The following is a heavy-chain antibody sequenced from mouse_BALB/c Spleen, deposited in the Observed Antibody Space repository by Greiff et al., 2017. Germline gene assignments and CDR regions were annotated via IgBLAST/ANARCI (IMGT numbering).Heavy chain of an antibody. Sequence: VQLKQSGAELVKPGASVKLSCTASGFNIKDSYMHWVKQRPEQGLEWIGRIDPANGNTKYDPKFQGKATITADTSSNTAYLQLSSLTSEDTAVYYCARAGDGYPFAYWGQGTLVTVSA. D-gene: IGHD2-3*01. V-gene: IGHV14-3*02. J-gene: IGHJ3*01. CDR1: GFNIKDSY. CDR3: ARAGDGYPFAY. CDR2: IDPANGNT.